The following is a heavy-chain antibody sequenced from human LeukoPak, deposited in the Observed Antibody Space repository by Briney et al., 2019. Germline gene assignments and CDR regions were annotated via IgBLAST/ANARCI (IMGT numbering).Heavy chain of an antibody. J-gene: IGHJ5*02. CDR1: GCSFTSYW. CDR3: ARHNGFGELYYGWFDP. D-gene: IGHD3-10*01. CDR2: IDPSDSYT. Sequence: PGESLKISCKGSGCSFTSYWISWVRQMPGKGLEWMGRIDPSDSYTNYSPSFQGHVTISADKSISTAYLQWSSLKASDTAMYYCARHNGFGELYYGWFDPWGQGTLVTVSS. V-gene: IGHV5-10-1*01.